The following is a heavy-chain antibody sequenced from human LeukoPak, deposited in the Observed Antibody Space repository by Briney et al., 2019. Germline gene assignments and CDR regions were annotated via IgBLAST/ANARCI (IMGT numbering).Heavy chain of an antibody. CDR2: FDPEDGET. CDR3: ATGEWELATYFDY. D-gene: IGHD1-26*01. V-gene: IGHV1-24*01. CDR1: GYTLIELS. J-gene: IGHJ4*02. Sequence: ASVKVSCKVSGYTLIELSMHWVRQAPVKGLEWMGGFDPEDGETIYAQKFQGRVTMTEDTSTDTAYMELSSLRSEDTAVYYCATGEWELATYFDYWGQGTLVTVSS.